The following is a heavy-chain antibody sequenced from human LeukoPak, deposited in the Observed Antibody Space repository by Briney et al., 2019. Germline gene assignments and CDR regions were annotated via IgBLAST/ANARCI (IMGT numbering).Heavy chain of an antibody. V-gene: IGHV3-23*01. CDR1: GFTFSSYA. J-gene: IGHJ6*03. CDR2: ISGSGGST. D-gene: IGHD3-10*01. Sequence: PGGSLRLSCAASGFTFSSYAMSWVRQAPGKGLEWVSAISGSGGSTYYADSVKGRFTISRDNAKNSLYLQMNSLRAEDMALYYCAKDSARYYYGSGRNYMDVWGKGTTVTVS. CDR3: AKDSARYYYGSGRNYMDV.